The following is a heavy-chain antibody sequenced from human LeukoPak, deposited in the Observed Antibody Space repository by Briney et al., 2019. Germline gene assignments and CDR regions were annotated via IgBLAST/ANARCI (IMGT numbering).Heavy chain of an antibody. V-gene: IGHV3-23*01. Sequence: GGSLRLSCAASGSTFSSYAMSWVRQGPGKGLEWVSAISGNGDSTYYADSVKGRFTISRDNSKNTLFLQMNSLRAEDTAVYYCAKDRDFSYYYGMDVWGQGTTVTVSS. CDR1: GSTFSSYA. J-gene: IGHJ6*02. CDR2: ISGNGDST. D-gene: IGHD3-3*01. CDR3: AKDRDFSYYYGMDV.